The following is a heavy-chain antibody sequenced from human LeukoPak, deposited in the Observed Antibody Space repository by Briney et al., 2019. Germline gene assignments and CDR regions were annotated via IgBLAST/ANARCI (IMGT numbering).Heavy chain of an antibody. J-gene: IGHJ4*02. CDR3: ARRELGILYYFDY. CDR1: GYSFTNYW. CDR2: IYPSDSDT. V-gene: IGHV5-51*01. D-gene: IGHD7-27*01. Sequence: GESLKISCKGSGYSFTNYWIGWVRQMPGKGLEWMGIIYPSDSDTTYSPSFQGQVTISADKSISTAYLQWSSLKASDTAMYYCARRELGILYYFDYWGQGTLVTVSS.